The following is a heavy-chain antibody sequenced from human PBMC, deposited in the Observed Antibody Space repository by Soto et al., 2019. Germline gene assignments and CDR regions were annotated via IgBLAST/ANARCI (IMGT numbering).Heavy chain of an antibody. CDR1: GGSISISSYY. D-gene: IGHD3-3*01. CDR2: MYYSGGT. J-gene: IGHJ1*01. Sequence: PSETQCLTCSVSGGSISISSYYWGWVRQPPGKGLEWIASMYYSGGTYYNPSLKSRATISVDKSKNQFSLKLTSATAADTAVYYCARLDRFLEYFNHWGQGTLVTVSS. V-gene: IGHV4-39*01. CDR3: ARLDRFLEYFNH.